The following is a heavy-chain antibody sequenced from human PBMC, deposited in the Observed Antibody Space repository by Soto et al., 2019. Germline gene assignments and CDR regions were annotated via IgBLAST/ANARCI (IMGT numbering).Heavy chain of an antibody. V-gene: IGHV3-9*01. CDR1: GFTFDDYA. J-gene: IGHJ4*02. D-gene: IGHD2-15*01. Sequence: GGSLRLSCAASGFTFDDYAMHWVRQAPGKGLEWVSGISWNSGSIGYADSVKGRFTISRDNAKNSLYLQMNSLRAEDTALYYCAKSFSYGGRFGFDYWGQGTLVTVSS. CDR2: ISWNSGSI. CDR3: AKSFSYGGRFGFDY.